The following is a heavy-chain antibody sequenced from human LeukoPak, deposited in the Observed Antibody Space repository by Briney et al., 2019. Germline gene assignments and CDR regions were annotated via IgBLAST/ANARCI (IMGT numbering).Heavy chain of an antibody. CDR1: GGSISSGSYY. Sequence: PSQTLSLTCTVSGGSISSGSYYWSWIRQPAGKGLEWIGRIYTSGSTNYNPSLKSRVTISVDTSKNQFSLKLSSVTAADTAVYYCARKVLLWFGDRKPYYYYMDVWGKGTTVTVSS. CDR3: ARKVLLWFGDRKPYYYYMDV. J-gene: IGHJ6*03. CDR2: IYTSGST. D-gene: IGHD3-10*01. V-gene: IGHV4-61*02.